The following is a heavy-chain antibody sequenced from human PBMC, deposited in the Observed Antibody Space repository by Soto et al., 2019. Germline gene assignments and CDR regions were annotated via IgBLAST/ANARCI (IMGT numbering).Heavy chain of an antibody. CDR2: ISYGGGTT. J-gene: IGHJ4*02. CDR3: AKNPGYYYDSTGYHFDY. Sequence: GGSLRLSCSASEFTFSNYAMSWVRQAPGKGLEWVSAISYGGGTTYYADSVKGRFTISRDNSKNTLYLQMNSLRAEDTAVYYCAKNPGYYYDSTGYHFDYWGQGTLVTSPQ. D-gene: IGHD3-22*01. CDR1: EFTFSNYA. V-gene: IGHV3-23*01.